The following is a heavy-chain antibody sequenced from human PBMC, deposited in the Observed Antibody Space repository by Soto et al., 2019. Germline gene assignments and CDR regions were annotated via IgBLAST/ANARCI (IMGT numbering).Heavy chain of an antibody. V-gene: IGHV4-34*04. CDR2: INNSGST. D-gene: IGHD3-10*01. CDR3: ARGPRGTMVRGVITNYYGMDV. CDR1: GGSFSGYY. Sequence: PSETLSLTCAAYGGSFSGYYWGWIRQPPGKGLEWVGEINNSGSTNNNPSLKTRATISVNTSKNQSTLKLSSVTVADRAVYYCARGPRGTMVRGVITNYYGMDVWGQGTTVTVSS. J-gene: IGHJ6*02.